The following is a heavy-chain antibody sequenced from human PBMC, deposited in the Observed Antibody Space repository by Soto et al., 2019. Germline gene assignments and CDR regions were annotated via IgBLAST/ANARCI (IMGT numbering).Heavy chain of an antibody. J-gene: IGHJ4*02. CDR3: TTDPVTMIVVVPSSG. D-gene: IGHD3-22*01. Sequence: PGGSLRLSCAASGFTFSSYAMHWVRQAPGKGLEWVAVIAYDGRNKYYADSVKGRFTISRDNSKNTLYLQMNSLKTEDTAFYYCTTDPVTMIVVVPSSGWGQGTLVTVSS. CDR2: IAYDGRNK. CDR1: GFTFSSYA. V-gene: IGHV3-30*04.